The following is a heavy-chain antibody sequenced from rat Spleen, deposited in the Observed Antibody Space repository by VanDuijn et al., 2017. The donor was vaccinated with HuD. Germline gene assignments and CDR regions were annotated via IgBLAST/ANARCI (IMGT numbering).Heavy chain of an antibody. CDR3: ARGYVMDA. V-gene: IGHV5-25*01. J-gene: IGHJ4*01. CDR2: ISTSGGST. CDR1: GFTFSNFD. Sequence: EVQLVESGGGLVRPGGSLKLSCSVSGFTFSNFDMAWVRQAPTKGLEWVASISTSGGSTYYRDSVKGRFTISRDNAKSSLYLQMDSLRSGDTATYYCARGYVMDAWGQGASVTVSS.